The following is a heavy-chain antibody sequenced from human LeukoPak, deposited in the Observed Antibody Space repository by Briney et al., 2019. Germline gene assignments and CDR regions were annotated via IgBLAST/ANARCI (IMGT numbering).Heavy chain of an antibody. CDR2: IYPDDSDT. Sequence: GESLKISCKGSGYSFTRYWIGWVRQMPGKGLEWMGIIYPDDSDTRYRPSFQGQVTISADKSISTAYLQWSSLKASDTAMYYCARLGNYYYDSSGPKEDDAFDIWGQGTMVTVSS. V-gene: IGHV5-51*01. D-gene: IGHD3-22*01. CDR1: GYSFTRYW. J-gene: IGHJ3*02. CDR3: ARLGNYYYDSSGPKEDDAFDI.